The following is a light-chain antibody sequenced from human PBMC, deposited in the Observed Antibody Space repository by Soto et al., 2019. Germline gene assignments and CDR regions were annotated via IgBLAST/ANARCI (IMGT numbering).Light chain of an antibody. Sequence: QAVVTQPPSGSGAPGQRVTISCTGSSSNIGARYDVHWYQQLPGTAPKLLIYDNSNRPSGVPDRFSGSKSGTSASLAITGLQAEDEADYYCQSYDSSLSGSWVFGGGTKVTVL. CDR3: QSYDSSLSGSWV. CDR2: DNS. CDR1: SSNIGARYD. J-gene: IGLJ3*02. V-gene: IGLV1-40*01.